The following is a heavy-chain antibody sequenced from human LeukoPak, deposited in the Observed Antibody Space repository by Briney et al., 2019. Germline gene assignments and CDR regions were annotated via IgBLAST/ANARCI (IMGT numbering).Heavy chain of an antibody. J-gene: IGHJ4*02. CDR1: GGSFSGYY. V-gene: IGHV4-34*01. CDR2: INHSGST. Sequence: SETLSLTCAVYGGSFSGYYWSWIRQPPGKGLEWIGEINHSGSTNYNPSLKSRVTISVDTSKNQFSLKLSSVIAADTAVYYCARSAVTTQLDYWGQGTLATVSS. D-gene: IGHD4-17*01. CDR3: ARSAVTTQLDY.